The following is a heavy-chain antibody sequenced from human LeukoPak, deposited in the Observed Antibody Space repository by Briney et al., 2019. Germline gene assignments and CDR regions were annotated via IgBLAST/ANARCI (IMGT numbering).Heavy chain of an antibody. CDR1: GYTFTSYY. J-gene: IGHJ4*02. V-gene: IGHV1-46*01. D-gene: IGHD3-22*01. CDR3: ARDHDSSGHPGLFDY. CDR2: INPSGGST. Sequence: ASVKVACKASGYTFTSYYMHWVRQAPGQGLEWMGIINPSGGSTSYAQKFQGRVTMTRDTSTSTVYMELSSLRSEDTAVYYCARDHDSSGHPGLFDYWGQGTLVTVSS.